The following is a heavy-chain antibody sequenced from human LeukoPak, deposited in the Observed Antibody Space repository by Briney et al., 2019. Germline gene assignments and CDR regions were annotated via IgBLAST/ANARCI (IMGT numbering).Heavy chain of an antibody. Sequence: GGSLRLSCAASGFTFSNAWMSWVRQAPGKGLEWVGRIKSKTDGGTTDYAAPVKGRFTISRDDPKNTLYLQMNSLKTEDTGVYYCTTTETGYRSARGDYWGQGTLVTVSS. CDR3: TTTETGYRSARGDY. V-gene: IGHV3-15*01. CDR2: IKSKTDGGTT. CDR1: GFTFSNAW. D-gene: IGHD6-25*01. J-gene: IGHJ4*02.